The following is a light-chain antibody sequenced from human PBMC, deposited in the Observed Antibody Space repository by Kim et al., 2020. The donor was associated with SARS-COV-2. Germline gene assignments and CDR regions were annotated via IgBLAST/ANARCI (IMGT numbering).Light chain of an antibody. CDR3: QAWDTSTEV. J-gene: IGLJ3*02. CDR1: KLGHKY. V-gene: IGLV3-1*01. Sequence: SYELTQPPSLSVSPGQTASIPCSGDKLGHKYVEWYQQKPGQSPVVVIYQDNKRPSGIPERFSGSNSGNTATLTISGSQAVDEADYYCQAWDTSTEVFGGGTQLTVL. CDR2: QDN.